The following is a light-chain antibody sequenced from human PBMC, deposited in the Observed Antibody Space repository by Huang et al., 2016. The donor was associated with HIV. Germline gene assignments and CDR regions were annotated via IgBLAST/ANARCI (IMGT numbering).Light chain of an antibody. V-gene: IGKV1-39*01. J-gene: IGKJ4*01. CDR2: ASS. CDR1: QSIGRS. CDR3: QGYYNSPS. Sequence: DIQLTQSPSSLSASVGDRVNITCRASQSIGRSLNWYKLKPGKAPKLLIYASSSLQSGVLTTFSGSGSGTDFTLTISSLQPEDFATYYCQGYYNSPSFGGGTRVEIK.